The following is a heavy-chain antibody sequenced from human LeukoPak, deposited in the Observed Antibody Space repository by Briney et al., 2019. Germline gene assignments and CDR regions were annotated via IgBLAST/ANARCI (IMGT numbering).Heavy chain of an antibody. Sequence: PGGSLRLSCAASGFTVSSNYMSWVRQAPGKGLECVSVIYSGGSTYYADSVKGRFTISRDNSKNTLYLQMNSLRAEDTAVYYCARDLGQYYDTSDNWFDPWGQGTLVTVSS. J-gene: IGHJ5*02. CDR2: IYSGGST. CDR1: GFTVSSNY. D-gene: IGHD3-22*01. V-gene: IGHV3-66*01. CDR3: ARDLGQYYDTSDNWFDP.